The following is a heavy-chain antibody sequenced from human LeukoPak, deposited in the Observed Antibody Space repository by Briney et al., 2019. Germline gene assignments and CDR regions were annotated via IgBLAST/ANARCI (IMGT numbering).Heavy chain of an antibody. CDR3: AKEARGYSYGYYFDY. J-gene: IGHJ4*02. CDR1: GFTFSSYG. Sequence: GGSLRLSCAASGFTFSSYGIHWVRQAPGKGLEWVAVISYDGSNKYYGDSVKGRFTISRDNSKNTLSLQMNSLRAEDTAVYYCAKEARGYSYGYYFDYWGQGTLVTVSS. CDR2: ISYDGSNK. V-gene: IGHV3-30*18. D-gene: IGHD5-18*01.